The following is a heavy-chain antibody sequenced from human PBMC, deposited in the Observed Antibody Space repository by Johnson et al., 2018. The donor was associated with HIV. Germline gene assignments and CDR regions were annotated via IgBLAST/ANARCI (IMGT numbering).Heavy chain of an antibody. J-gene: IGHJ3*02. CDR2: IWYDGSNK. D-gene: IGHD6-6*01. CDR1: GFTFSSYG. CDR3: AKVHIPARWSAAFDI. Sequence: QVQLVESGGGVVQPGRSLRLSCAASGFTFSSYGMHWVRQAPGKGLEWVAVIWYDGSNKYYADSVQGRFTISRVNSKNTLYLQMSSLRTEDTAVYYCAKVHIPARWSAAFDIWGRGTLVTVSS. V-gene: IGHV3-33*06.